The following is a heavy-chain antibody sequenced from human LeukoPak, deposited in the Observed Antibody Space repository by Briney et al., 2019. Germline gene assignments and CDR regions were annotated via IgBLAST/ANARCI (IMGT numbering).Heavy chain of an antibody. CDR1: GGSISSSSYY. V-gene: IGHV4-39*07. D-gene: IGHD3-22*01. CDR3: ARFTALSGYGY. Sequence: SETLSLTCTVSGGSISSSSYYWGWIRQPPGKGLEWIGSIYYSGSTYYNPSLKSRVTISVDTSKNQSSLKLSSVTAADTAVYYCARFTALSGYGYWGQGTLVTVSS. CDR2: IYYSGST. J-gene: IGHJ4*02.